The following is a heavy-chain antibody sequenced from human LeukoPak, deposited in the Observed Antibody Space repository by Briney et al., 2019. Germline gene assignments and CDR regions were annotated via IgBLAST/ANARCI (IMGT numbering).Heavy chain of an antibody. V-gene: IGHV4-59*08. CDR3: ARHDSGSFDP. Sequence: SETLSLTCTVSGGSITSYYWSWIRQPPGKGLEWIGYIYYSGNTNYNPSLKSRVTLSVDTSNNQFSLKLYYVTAADTAIYYCARHDSGSFDPWGQGTLVTVSS. CDR2: IYYSGNT. J-gene: IGHJ5*02. D-gene: IGHD5-12*01. CDR1: GGSITSYY.